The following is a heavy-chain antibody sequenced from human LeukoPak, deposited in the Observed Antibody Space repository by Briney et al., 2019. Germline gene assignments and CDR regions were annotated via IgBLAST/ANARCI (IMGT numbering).Heavy chain of an antibody. J-gene: IGHJ4*02. CDR3: VRVGDYFDSGGYQGFDY. CDR1: GFTFSSYT. D-gene: IGHD3-22*01. CDR2: ISSSSYYI. Sequence: GGSLRLSCAASGFTFSSYTMNWVRQAPGKGLEWVSSISSSSYYIYYADSVKGRFTISRDNAKNSVYLQMNSLRDEDTAVYYCVRVGDYFDSGGYQGFDYWGQGTLVTVSS. V-gene: IGHV3-21*01.